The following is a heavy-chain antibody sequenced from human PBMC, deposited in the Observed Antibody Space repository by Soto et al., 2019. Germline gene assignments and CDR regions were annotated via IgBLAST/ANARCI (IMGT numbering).Heavy chain of an antibody. J-gene: IGHJ4*02. CDR1: GFTFSSYA. Sequence: PGGSLRLSCAASGFTFSSYAMSWVRQAPGKGLEWVSAISGSGGSTYYADSVKGRFTISRDNSKNTLFLQMHSLRAEDTAIYYCAKGVYSAWYEAFDHWAQGNLVTVSS. D-gene: IGHD6-19*01. V-gene: IGHV3-23*01. CDR3: AKGVYSAWYEAFDH. CDR2: ISGSGGST.